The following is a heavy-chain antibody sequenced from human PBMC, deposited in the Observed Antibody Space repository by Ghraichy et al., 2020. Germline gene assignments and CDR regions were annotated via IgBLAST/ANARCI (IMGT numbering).Heavy chain of an antibody. D-gene: IGHD3/OR15-3a*01. V-gene: IGHV4-34*01. CDR3: ARLSSFVIFPSPGWFDP. CDR2: INHSGST. Sequence: SETLSLTCAVYGGSFSGYYWSWIRQPPGKGLEWIGEINHSGSTNYNPSLKSRVTISVDTSKNQFSLKLSSVTAADTAVYYCARLSSFVIFPSPGWFDPWGQGTLVTVSS. J-gene: IGHJ5*02. CDR1: GGSFSGYY.